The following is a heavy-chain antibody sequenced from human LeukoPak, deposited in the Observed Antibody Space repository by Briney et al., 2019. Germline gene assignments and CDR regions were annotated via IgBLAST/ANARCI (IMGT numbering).Heavy chain of an antibody. Sequence: GGSLRLSCAASGFTFGSYWMTWVRQAPGKGLEWVANIKQDGSERNYVDSVEGRFTISRDNAKSSLYLQMNTLRDEDTAVYYCATGAGCGYWGQGTLVTVSS. D-gene: IGHD6-19*01. CDR1: GFTFGSYW. J-gene: IGHJ4*02. V-gene: IGHV3-7*03. CDR3: ATGAGCGY. CDR2: IKQDGSER.